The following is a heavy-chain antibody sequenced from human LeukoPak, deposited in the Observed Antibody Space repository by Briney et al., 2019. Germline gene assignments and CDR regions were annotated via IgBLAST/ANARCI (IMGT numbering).Heavy chain of an antibody. CDR3: ARDRITMVRVIYYYYGMDV. D-gene: IGHD3-10*01. CDR1: GGSISSSSYY. J-gene: IGHJ6*02. CDR2: IYYSGST. Sequence: SETLSLTCTVSGGSISSSSYYWGWIRQPPGKGLEWIGSIYYSGSTYYNPSLKSRVTISVDTSKNQFSLKLSSVTAADTAVYYCARDRITMVRVIYYYYGMDVWGQGTTVTVSS. V-gene: IGHV4-39*07.